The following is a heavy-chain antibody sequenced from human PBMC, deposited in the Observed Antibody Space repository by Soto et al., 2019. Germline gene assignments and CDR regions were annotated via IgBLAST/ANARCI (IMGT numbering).Heavy chain of an antibody. CDR3: ARDLTTHDY. V-gene: IGHV3-23*01. Sequence: EVQLLESGGGLVQPGGSLKLSCVGSGFTFSRHAITWVRQAPGKGLEWVSTLGAIGAFYADSVKARFSISRDDSKNTVELEMTLLSAEDSAIYYCARDLTTHDYWGQGTVVTVSS. CDR2: LGAIGA. CDR1: GFTFSRHA. J-gene: IGHJ4*02.